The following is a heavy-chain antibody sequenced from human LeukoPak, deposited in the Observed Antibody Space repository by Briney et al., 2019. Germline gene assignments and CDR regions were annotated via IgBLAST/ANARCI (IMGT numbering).Heavy chain of an antibody. CDR3: ARDYGGNSGWFDP. Sequence: GASVKVSCKASGYTFTSYHLNWVRRATGQGLEWLGWMNPNSGDTGYAQKFQGRVTMTSNPSIGTAYMELSSLRSEDTAVYYCARDYGGNSGWFDPWGQGTLVTVSS. CDR2: MNPNSGDT. V-gene: IGHV1-8*01. CDR1: GYTFTSYH. J-gene: IGHJ5*02. D-gene: IGHD4-23*01.